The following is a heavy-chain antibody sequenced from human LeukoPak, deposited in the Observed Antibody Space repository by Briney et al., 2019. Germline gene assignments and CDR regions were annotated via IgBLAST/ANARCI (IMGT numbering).Heavy chain of an antibody. J-gene: IGHJ4*02. CDR2: ISWNSGSI. CDR1: GFTFDDYA. Sequence: PGGSLRLSCAASGFTFDDYAMHWVRQAPGKGLEWVSGISWNSGSIGYADSVKGRFTISRDNAKNSLYLQMNSLRAEDMALYYCAKESGSSGTYYFDYWGQGTLVTVSS. D-gene: IGHD3-22*01. CDR3: AKESGSSGTYYFDY. V-gene: IGHV3-9*03.